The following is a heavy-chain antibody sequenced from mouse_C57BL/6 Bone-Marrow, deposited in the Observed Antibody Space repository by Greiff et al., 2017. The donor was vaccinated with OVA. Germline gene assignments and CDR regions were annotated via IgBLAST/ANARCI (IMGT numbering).Heavy chain of an antibody. J-gene: IGHJ2*01. CDR2: INSDGGST. D-gene: IGHD2-3*01. Sequence: EVKLMESGGGLVQPGESLKLSCESNEYEFPSHDMSWVRKTPEKRLELVAAINSDGGSTYYPDTMERRFIISRDNTKKTLYLKMSSLRSEDTALYYCARPSLMMVTTYFDYWGQGTTLTVSS. CDR3: ARPSLMMVTTYFDY. CDR1: EYEFPSHD. V-gene: IGHV5-2*01.